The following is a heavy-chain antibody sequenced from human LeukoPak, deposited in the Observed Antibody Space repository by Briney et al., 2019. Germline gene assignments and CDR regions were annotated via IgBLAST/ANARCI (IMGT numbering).Heavy chain of an antibody. CDR2: IYYSGST. D-gene: IGHD5-24*01. CDR1: GGSISSSSYY. V-gene: IGHV4-39*01. J-gene: IGHJ4*02. Sequence: PSETLSLTCTVSGGSISSSSYYWGWIRQPPGKGLEWLGSIYYSGSTYYKPSLKSRVTISVDTPKNQFSLTLSSVTAADTALYYCARQLWLQYFDYWGQGTLVTVSS. CDR3: ARQLWLQYFDY.